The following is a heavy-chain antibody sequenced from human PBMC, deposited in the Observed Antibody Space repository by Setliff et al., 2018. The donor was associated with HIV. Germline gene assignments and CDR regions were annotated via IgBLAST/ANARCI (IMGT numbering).Heavy chain of an antibody. V-gene: IGHV1-46*01. CDR3: VRVDPPYSYGGWFDP. J-gene: IGHJ5*02. CDR2: INTSGGSA. CDR1: GYTFTSYP. D-gene: IGHD5-18*01. Sequence: ASVKVSCKASGYTFTSYPMHWVRQAPGQGLEWMGVINTSGGSAGYAEKFRGRVTMTGDTSTSTVYMELSSLRSEDTAVYYSVRVDPPYSYGGWFDPWGQGTLVTVSS.